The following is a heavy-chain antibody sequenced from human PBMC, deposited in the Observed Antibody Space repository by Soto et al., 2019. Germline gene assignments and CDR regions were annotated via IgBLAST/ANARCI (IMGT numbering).Heavy chain of an antibody. D-gene: IGHD3-16*01. J-gene: IGHJ4*02. V-gene: IGHV3-33*01. Sequence: GGSLRLSCAASGFTFSSYGMHWVRQAPGKGLEWVAFIWHDGGNKFYAESVKGRFIISRDNSKNTLYLQMTSLSAEDTAMYYCARDGDVNTGFGKDYWGQGTLVTVSS. CDR1: GFTFSSYG. CDR2: IWHDGGNK. CDR3: ARDGDVNTGFGKDY.